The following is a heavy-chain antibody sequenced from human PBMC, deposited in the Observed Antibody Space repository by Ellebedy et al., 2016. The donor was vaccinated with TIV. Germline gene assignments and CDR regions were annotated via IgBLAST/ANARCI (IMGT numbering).Heavy chain of an antibody. CDR3: AREGIVATMSIDP. Sequence: MPSETLSLTCNVSGGSITSYFWTRIRQTPGKGLEWIGYVYYTGTTDYNPSLSSRVTISIDTSKSQFSLRLNSVTAADTAVYYCAREGIVATMSIDPWGPGTLVTVSS. CDR2: VYYTGTT. D-gene: IGHD5-12*01. V-gene: IGHV4-59*01. J-gene: IGHJ5*02. CDR1: GGSITSYF.